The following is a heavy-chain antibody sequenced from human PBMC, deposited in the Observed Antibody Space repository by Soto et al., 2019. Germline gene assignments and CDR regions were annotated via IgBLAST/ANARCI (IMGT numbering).Heavy chain of an antibody. V-gene: IGHV4-38-2*01. CDR3: ARHEGNGNVWPLDY. CDR1: GYSISSGYY. D-gene: IGHD2-8*01. CDR2: IYHSGST. J-gene: IGHJ4*02. Sequence: SETLSLTCAVSGYSISSGYYWGWIRQPPGKGLEWIGSIYHSGSTYYNPSLKSRVTLSVDTSKNQFSLRLTSVTAEDTAVYYCARHEGNGNVWPLDYWGQGILVTVSS.